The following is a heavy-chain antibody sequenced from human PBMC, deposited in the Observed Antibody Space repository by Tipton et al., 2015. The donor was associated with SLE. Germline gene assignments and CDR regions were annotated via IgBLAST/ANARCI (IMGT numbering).Heavy chain of an antibody. Sequence: TLSLTCSVSGVSISTSRYYWGWIRQSPGQGLEWVGSLYAGGSTFYNPSLKSRVTISVDTSKSQFSLKLSSVTAADTAVFYCARHWGKDGYNYWYFDLWGRGTLVTVSS. J-gene: IGHJ2*01. D-gene: IGHD5-24*01. CDR3: ARHWGKDGYNYWYFDL. CDR1: GVSISTSRYY. CDR2: LYAGGST. V-gene: IGHV4-39*01.